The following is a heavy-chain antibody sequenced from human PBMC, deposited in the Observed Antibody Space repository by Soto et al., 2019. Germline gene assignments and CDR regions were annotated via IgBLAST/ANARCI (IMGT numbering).Heavy chain of an antibody. D-gene: IGHD3-3*01. CDR1: GGSISSYY. CDR2: IYYSGST. Sequence: LSLTCTVSGGSISSYYWSWIRQPPGKGLEWIGYIYYSGSTNYNPSLKSRVTISVDTSKNQFSLKLSSVTAADTAVYYCARAAYYDFWSAYQAKNWFDPWGQGTLVTVSS. V-gene: IGHV4-59*01. CDR3: ARAAYYDFWSAYQAKNWFDP. J-gene: IGHJ5*02.